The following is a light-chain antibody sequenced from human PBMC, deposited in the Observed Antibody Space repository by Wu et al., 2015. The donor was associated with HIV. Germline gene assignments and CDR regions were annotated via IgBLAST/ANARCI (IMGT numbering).Light chain of an antibody. J-gene: IGKJ4*01. Sequence: EIVLTQSPGTLSLSPGERATLSCRASRSVNTNYLAWYQQKPGQTPRLLIYGVTSRATGIPDRFSGSGSGTDFTLTISRLEPEDFAVYFCQQYANSPLTFGGGTKVEIK. CDR3: QQYANSPLT. CDR2: GVT. CDR1: RSVNTNY. V-gene: IGKV3-20*01.